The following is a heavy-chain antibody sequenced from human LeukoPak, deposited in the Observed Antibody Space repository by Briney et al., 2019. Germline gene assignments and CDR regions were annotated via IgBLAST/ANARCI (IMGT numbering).Heavy chain of an antibody. D-gene: IGHD3-3*01. CDR2: IDWDDDK. CDR1: GFSLSTGGMC. CDR3: ARMYSTWSPIDY. J-gene: IGHJ4*02. Sequence: SGPTLVNPTQTLTLTCTFSGFSLSTGGMCVNWIRQPPGRALEWLARIDWDDDKYYNTSLKTRLTISKDTSKNQVVLTMTNMDPVDTATYYCARMYSTWSPIDYWGQGTLVTVSS. V-gene: IGHV2-70*11.